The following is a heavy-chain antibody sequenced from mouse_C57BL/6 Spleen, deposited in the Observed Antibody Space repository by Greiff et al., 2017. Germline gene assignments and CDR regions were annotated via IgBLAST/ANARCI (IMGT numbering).Heavy chain of an antibody. Sequence: VQLVESGPELVKPGASVKISCKASGYAFSSSWMNWVKQRPGKGLEWIGRIYPGDGDTNYNGKFKGKATLTADKSSSTAYMQLSSLTSEDSAVYFCARSDYGSSYDWYFDVWGTGTTVTVSS. J-gene: IGHJ1*03. V-gene: IGHV1-82*01. D-gene: IGHD1-1*01. CDR2: IYPGDGDT. CDR1: GYAFSSSW. CDR3: ARSDYGSSYDWYFDV.